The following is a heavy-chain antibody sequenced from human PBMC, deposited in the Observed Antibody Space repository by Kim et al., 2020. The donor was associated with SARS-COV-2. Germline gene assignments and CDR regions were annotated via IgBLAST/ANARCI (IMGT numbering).Heavy chain of an antibody. CDR2: ITPTSSFK. J-gene: IGHJ5*02. CDR3: ARGARFLTGYYDL. V-gene: IGHV3-21*01. D-gene: IGHD3-9*01. Sequence: GGSLRLSCEASGFSFSNYSLVWVRQAPGRGLEKVSSITPTSSFKNYVGSVTGRFAISRDNAKNSLFLQMNSLRVEDTAVYFCARGARFLTGYYDLWGPGILVTVSS. CDR1: GFSFSNYS.